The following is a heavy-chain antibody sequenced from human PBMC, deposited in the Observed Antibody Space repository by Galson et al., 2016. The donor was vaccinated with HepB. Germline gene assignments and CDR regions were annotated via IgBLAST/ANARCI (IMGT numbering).Heavy chain of an antibody. D-gene: IGHD6-19*01. Sequence: SLRLSCAASEFKSDDYAMHWVRQVPGKGLQWVSGISWDSRNIGYADSVKGLFTISRDNAKNSLYLQMNSLTTEDTALYYCTKAAIAMAPPYYMDVWGKGTTVTVSS. V-gene: IGHV3-9*02. J-gene: IGHJ6*03. CDR2: ISWDSRNI. CDR1: EFKSDDYA. CDR3: TKAAIAMAPPYYMDV.